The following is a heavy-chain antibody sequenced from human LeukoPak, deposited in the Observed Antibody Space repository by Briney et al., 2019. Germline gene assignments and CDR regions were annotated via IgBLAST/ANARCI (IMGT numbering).Heavy chain of an antibody. D-gene: IGHD7-27*01. CDR2: ISIYSGNT. CDR3: ARDPGGTWGFDY. J-gene: IGHJ4*02. V-gene: IGHV1-3*04. Sequence: ASVKVSCKASGYTFTSYAMHWVRQAPGQRLEWMGWISIYSGNTNYAQKFQDRISMTTDTSTSTAYMELRSLKSDDTAVYYCARDPGGTWGFDYWGQGALVTVSS. CDR1: GYTFTSYA.